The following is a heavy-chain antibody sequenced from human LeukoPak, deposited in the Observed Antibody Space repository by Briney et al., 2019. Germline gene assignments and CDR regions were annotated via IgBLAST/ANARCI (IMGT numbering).Heavy chain of an antibody. Sequence: SSETLSLTCTVSGGSINSYYWSWIRQPPGKGLEWIGYIYYSGSTNYNPSLKSRVTISVDTSKNQFSLKLSSVTAADTAVYYCARDRIAAADYGAFDIWGQGTMVTVSS. CDR2: IYYSGST. CDR3: ARDRIAAADYGAFDI. CDR1: GGSINSYY. D-gene: IGHD6-13*01. J-gene: IGHJ3*02. V-gene: IGHV4-59*01.